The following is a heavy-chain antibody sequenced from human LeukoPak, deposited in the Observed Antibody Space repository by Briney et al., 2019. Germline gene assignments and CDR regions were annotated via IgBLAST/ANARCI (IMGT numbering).Heavy chain of an antibody. D-gene: IGHD3-16*01. CDR1: GFIFDDYD. J-gene: IGHJ4*02. CDR2: INWNGGST. CDR3: AREEGGYFDY. V-gene: IGHV3-20*04. Sequence: GGSLRLSCAASGFIFDDYDMSWVRQAPGKGLEWVSGINWNGGSTGYADSVKGRFTIPRDNAKNSLYLQMSSLRAEDTALYYCAREEGGYFDYWGQGTLVTVSS.